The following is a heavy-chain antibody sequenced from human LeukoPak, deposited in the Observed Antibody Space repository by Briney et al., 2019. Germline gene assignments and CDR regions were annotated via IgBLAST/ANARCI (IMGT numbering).Heavy chain of an antibody. CDR3: ARHYYGGSGAFDI. D-gene: IGHD4-23*01. CDR2: IYYSGTT. J-gene: IGHJ3*02. V-gene: IGHV4-59*08. CDR1: GGSISGYY. Sequence: SETLSLTCTVSGGSISGYYWSWIRQPPGKELEWIGYIYYSGTTYYNPSLKSRVTMSVDMSKNQFSLKLSSVTAADTAVYYCARHYYGGSGAFDIWGQGTMVTVSS.